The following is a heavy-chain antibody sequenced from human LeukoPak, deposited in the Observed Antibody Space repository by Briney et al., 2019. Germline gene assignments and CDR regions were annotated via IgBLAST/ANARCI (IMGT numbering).Heavy chain of an antibody. CDR2: LYSDGTT. J-gene: IGHJ5*02. V-gene: IGHV3-53*01. CDR1: GFTVSTNY. Sequence: GGSLRLSCAASGFTVSTNYMIWVRQAPGKGLYWVSVLYSDGTTYYADSVKGRFIISRDNSRNTLSLQMHSLRAEDTAVYYCARRENNGYYLSWGQGTLVTVSS. D-gene: IGHD3-22*01. CDR3: ARRENNGYYLS.